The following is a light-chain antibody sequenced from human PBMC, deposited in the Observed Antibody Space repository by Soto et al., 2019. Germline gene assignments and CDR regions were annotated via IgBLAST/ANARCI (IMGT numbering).Light chain of an antibody. CDR3: QKYNSAPDT. Sequence: DIQMTQSPSSLSASLGDRVTITCRASQGIGNYLAWYQQKPGKVPKLLIYAASTLQTGVQSRFSGSGSGTVFTLPISSLQPEDVATYYCQKYNSAPDTFGRWTRLEIK. CDR2: AAS. V-gene: IGKV1-27*01. CDR1: QGIGNY. J-gene: IGKJ2*01.